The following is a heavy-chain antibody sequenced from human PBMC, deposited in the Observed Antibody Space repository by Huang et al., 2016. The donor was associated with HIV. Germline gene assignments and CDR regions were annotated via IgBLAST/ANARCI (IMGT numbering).Heavy chain of an antibody. D-gene: IGHD1-26*01. V-gene: IGHV3-30*18. CDR2: ISYDGSSK. Sequence: QVQLVESGGGVVQPGRSLRLSCAAFGFTFNKFDMHWVRQAPGKGREWVAIISYDGSSKYQADSVKGRFTISRDNSKNTVYLQMNSLRVEDTAVYYCAKDGRGSGTYYDYFEYWGQGTLVTVSS. CDR1: GFTFNKFD. J-gene: IGHJ4*02. CDR3: AKDGRGSGTYYDYFEY.